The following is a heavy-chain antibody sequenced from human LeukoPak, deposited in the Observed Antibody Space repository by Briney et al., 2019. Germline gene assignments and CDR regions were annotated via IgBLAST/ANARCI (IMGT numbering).Heavy chain of an antibody. Sequence: SETLSLTCTVSGGSISSYYWTWIRQPPGKGLEWIGYMYFSGRTNYNPPLKSRATISIDTSKKQFSLKLKSVTAADTAVYYCARIPGDRPDDWGQGTLVTVS. CDR2: MYFSGRT. J-gene: IGHJ4*02. CDR1: GGSISSYY. CDR3: ARIPGDRPDD. V-gene: IGHV4-59*01. D-gene: IGHD7-27*01.